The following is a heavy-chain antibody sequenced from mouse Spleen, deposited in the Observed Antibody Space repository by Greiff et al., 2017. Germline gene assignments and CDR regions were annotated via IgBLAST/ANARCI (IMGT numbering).Heavy chain of an antibody. J-gene: IGHJ2*01. V-gene: IGHV5-4*02. CDR1: GFTFSDYY. CDR3: AREDYGSSNYFDY. Sequence: EVKVVESGGGLVKPGGSLKLSCAASGFTFSDYYMYWVRQTPEKRLEWVATISDGGSYTYYPDSVKGRFTISRDNAKNNLYLQMSSLKSEDTAMYYCAREDYGSSNYFDYWGQGTTLTVSS. D-gene: IGHD1-1*01. CDR2: ISDGGSYT.